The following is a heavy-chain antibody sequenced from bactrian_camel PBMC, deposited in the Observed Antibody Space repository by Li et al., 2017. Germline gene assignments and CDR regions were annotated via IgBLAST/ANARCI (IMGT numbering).Heavy chain of an antibody. V-gene: IGHV3S1*01. D-gene: IGHD2*01. CDR2: IRPGATTT. Sequence: QVQLVESGGGSVQAGGSLRLACEISGFTDSRYCLGWFRQAPGKEREGVASIRPGATTTAYADSVKGRFTISPGNATNTVSLQMNSLKPEDTAVYYCAARGPYCYTKLSVRDFTYRGQGTQVTVS. J-gene: IGHJ4*01. CDR1: GFTDSRYC. CDR3: AARGPYCYTKLSVRDFTY.